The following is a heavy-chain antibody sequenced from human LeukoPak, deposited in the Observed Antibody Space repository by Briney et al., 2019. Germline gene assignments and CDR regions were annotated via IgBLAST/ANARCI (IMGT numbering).Heavy chain of an antibody. Sequence: GGSLRLSCAASGFTFSSHGMHWVRQAPGKGLEWVAFIWYDGSNKYYGDSVKGRFTISRDNSKNTLYLQVNSLRAEDTAVYYCAQGQQLGAEYFQHWDQGTLVTVSS. V-gene: IGHV3-30*02. CDR3: AQGQQLGAEYFQH. D-gene: IGHD6-13*01. CDR2: IWYDGSNK. J-gene: IGHJ1*01. CDR1: GFTFSSHG.